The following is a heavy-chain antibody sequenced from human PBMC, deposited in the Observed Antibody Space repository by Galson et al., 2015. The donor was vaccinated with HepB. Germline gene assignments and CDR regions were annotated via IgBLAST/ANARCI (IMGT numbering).Heavy chain of an antibody. Sequence: SLRLSCAASGFTFSSYWMSWVRQAPGKGLEWVANIKQDGSEKYYVDSVKGRFTISRDNAKNSLYLQMNSLRAEDTAVYYCARGGDCSSTSCYTPYFDYWGQGTLVTVSS. CDR2: IKQDGSEK. CDR1: GFTFSSYW. J-gene: IGHJ4*02. D-gene: IGHD2-2*02. CDR3: ARGGDCSSTSCYTPYFDY. V-gene: IGHV3-7*01.